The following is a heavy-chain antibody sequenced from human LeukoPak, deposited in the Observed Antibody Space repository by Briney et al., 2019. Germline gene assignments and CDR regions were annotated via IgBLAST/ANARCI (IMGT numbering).Heavy chain of an antibody. Sequence: GGSLRLSCAASGFTFSSYGMHWVRQAPGKGLEWVAFIRYDGSNKYYADSVKGRFTISRDNSKNTLYLQMNSLRAEDTAVYYCAKDPEGLLWFEEPQSYMDVWGKGTTVTVSS. V-gene: IGHV3-30*02. J-gene: IGHJ6*03. CDR3: AKDPEGLLWFEEPQSYMDV. CDR2: IRYDGSNK. D-gene: IGHD3-10*01. CDR1: GFTFSSYG.